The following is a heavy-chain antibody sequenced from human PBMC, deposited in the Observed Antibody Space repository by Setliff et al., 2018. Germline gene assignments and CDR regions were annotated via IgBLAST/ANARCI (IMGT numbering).Heavy chain of an antibody. CDR1: GFTVTSNY. J-gene: IGHJ4*02. V-gene: IGHV3-11*06. D-gene: IGHD3-3*01. CDR2: IRRSSGGGT. Sequence: NPGGSLRLSCAASGFTVTSNYMSWVRQAPGKGLEWVAFIRRSSGGGTPYADSVKGRFTISRDNAKNLLYLQMNSLRADDTAVYYCASKLFVWRAFDYWGQGTLVTVSS. CDR3: ASKLFVWRAFDY.